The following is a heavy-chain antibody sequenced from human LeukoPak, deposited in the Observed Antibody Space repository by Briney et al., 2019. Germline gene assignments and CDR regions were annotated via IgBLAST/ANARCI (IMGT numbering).Heavy chain of an antibody. D-gene: IGHD6-13*01. V-gene: IGHV1-2*02. J-gene: IGHJ4*02. CDR3: ASRKDSSSWYYFDY. CDR2: INPNSGGT. Sequence: ASVKVSCKASGYTFTGCYMHWVRQAPGQGLEWMGWINPNSGGTNYAQKFQGRVTMTRDTSITTSYMELSSLRSDDTAVYYCASRKDSSSWYYFDYWGQGTLVTVSS. CDR1: GYTFTGCY.